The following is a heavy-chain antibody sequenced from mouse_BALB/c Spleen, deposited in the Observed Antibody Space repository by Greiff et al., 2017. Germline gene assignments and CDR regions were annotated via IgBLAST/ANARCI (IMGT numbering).Heavy chain of an antibody. J-gene: IGHJ4*01. Sequence: EVQLVESGPSLVKPSQTLSLTCSVTGDSITSGYWNWIRKFPGNKLEYMGYISYSGSTYYNPSLKSRISITRDTSKNQYYLQLNSVTTEDTATYYCARRGNYYGSSPLAMDYWGQGTSVTVSS. D-gene: IGHD1-1*01. V-gene: IGHV3-8*02. CDR1: GDSITSGY. CDR3: ARRGNYYGSSPLAMDY. CDR2: ISYSGST.